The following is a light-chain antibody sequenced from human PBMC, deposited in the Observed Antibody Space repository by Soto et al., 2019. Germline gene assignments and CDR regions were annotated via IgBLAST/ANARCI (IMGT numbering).Light chain of an antibody. CDR3: QTWGTGWV. J-gene: IGLJ3*02. CDR1: SGHSSYA. CDR2: LNSDGSH. V-gene: IGLV4-69*01. Sequence: QLVLTQSPSASASLGASVKLTCTLSSGHSSYAIAWHQQQPEKGPRYLVKLNSDGSHSKGDGIPDRFSGSSSGAERYLTISSLQSEDEADYYCQTWGTGWVFGGGTQLTVL.